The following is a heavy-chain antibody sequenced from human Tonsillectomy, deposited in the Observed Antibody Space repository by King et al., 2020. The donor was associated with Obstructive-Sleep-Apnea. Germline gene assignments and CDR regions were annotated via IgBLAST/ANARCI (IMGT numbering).Heavy chain of an antibody. CDR3: ARLARGAGSELDY. J-gene: IGHJ4*02. D-gene: IGHD6-19*01. Sequence: VQLVESGGGFVQPGGSLRLSCSASGFTISTDSTNWVRQSPGKGLVWVSYISSSSSTLYYADSVKVGFTISRYNANNSLYLQMNSLRAEDTAVYYCARLARGAGSELDYWGQGTLVTVSS. CDR1: GFTISTDS. CDR2: ISSSSSTL. V-gene: IGHV3-48*04.